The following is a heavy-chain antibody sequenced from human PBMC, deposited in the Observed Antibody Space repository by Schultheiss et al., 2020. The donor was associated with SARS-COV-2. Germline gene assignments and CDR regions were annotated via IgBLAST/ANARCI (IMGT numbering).Heavy chain of an antibody. CDR1: GFTFSSYG. Sequence: GGSLRLSCAASGFTFSSYGMHWVRQAPGKGLEWVAVISYDGSNKYYADSVKGRFTISRDNSKNTLYLQMNSLRAEDTAVYYCAGSYGDYAFDIWGQGTMVTVSS. D-gene: IGHD4-17*01. CDR3: AGSYGDYAFDI. J-gene: IGHJ3*02. CDR2: ISYDGSNK. V-gene: IGHV3-30*03.